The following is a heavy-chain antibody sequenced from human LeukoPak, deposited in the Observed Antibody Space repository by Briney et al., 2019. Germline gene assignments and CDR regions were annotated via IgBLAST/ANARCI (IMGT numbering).Heavy chain of an antibody. V-gene: IGHV4-39*01. CDR2: INYRGST. CDR3: TRLPQGGFSYGPLDV. Sequence: SETLSLTCTVSGVSISSGFYWGWIRQPPGKGLEWIGYINYRGSTYYKPSLKSRVTISVDTSKNQSSLKVTSVTAADTAVYYCTRLPQGGFSYGPLDVWGQGTTVTVSS. J-gene: IGHJ6*02. D-gene: IGHD5-18*01. CDR1: GVSISSGFY.